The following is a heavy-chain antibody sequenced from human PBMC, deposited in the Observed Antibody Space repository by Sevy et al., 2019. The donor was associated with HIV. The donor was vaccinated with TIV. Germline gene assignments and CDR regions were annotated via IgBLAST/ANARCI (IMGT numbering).Heavy chain of an antibody. CDR2: VYYSGRT. D-gene: IGHD6-6*01. Sequence: SETLSLTCTVSGGSISSYFYSWIRQPPGKGLEWIGNVYYSGRTNYNPSLTSRVTISVDTSKNQFSLELSSVTAADTAVYYWARQGSSAYFNYYAMDVWGQGTTVTVSS. V-gene: IGHV4-59*08. CDR1: GGSISSYF. J-gene: IGHJ6*02. CDR3: ARQGSSAYFNYYAMDV.